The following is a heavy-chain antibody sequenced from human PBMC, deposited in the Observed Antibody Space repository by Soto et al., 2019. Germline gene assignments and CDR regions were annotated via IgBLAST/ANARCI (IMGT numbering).Heavy chain of an antibody. Sequence: QVQLVQSGAEVKKPGSSVKVSCKASGGTFSSYAISWVRQAPGQGLEWMGGIIPIFGTANYAQKFQGRVTITADXXTXTXXMELSSLRSEDTAVYYCARDIVLVPAAINYYGMDVWGQGTTVTVSS. D-gene: IGHD2-2*02. CDR1: GGTFSSYA. CDR2: IIPIFGTA. V-gene: IGHV1-69*12. J-gene: IGHJ6*02. CDR3: ARDIVLVPAAINYYGMDV.